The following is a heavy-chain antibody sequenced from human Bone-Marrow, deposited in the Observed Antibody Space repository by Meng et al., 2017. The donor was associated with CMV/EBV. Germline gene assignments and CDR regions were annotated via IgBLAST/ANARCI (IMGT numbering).Heavy chain of an antibody. D-gene: IGHD2-2*01. Sequence: GESLKISCAASGFTFSNYGMHWVRQAPGKGLEWVAFIRYDGSNKYYADSVKGRFTISRDNSKNTLYLQMNSLRAEDTAVYYRARDRNIVVGYGMDVWGQGTTVTVSS. CDR1: GFTFSNYG. CDR2: IRYDGSNK. CDR3: ARDRNIVVGYGMDV. J-gene: IGHJ6*02. V-gene: IGHV3-30*02.